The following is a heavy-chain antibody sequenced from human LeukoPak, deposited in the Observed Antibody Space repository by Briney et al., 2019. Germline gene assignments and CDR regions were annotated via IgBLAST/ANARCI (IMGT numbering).Heavy chain of an antibody. V-gene: IGHV4-59*01. CDR3: ARDHDYGGNSVYFY. Sequence: PSETLSLTCTVSGGSISSYYWSWIRQPPGKGLEWIGYIYYSGSTNYNPSLKSRVTISVDTSKNQFSLKLSSVTAADTAVYYCARDHDYGGNSVYFYWGQGTLVSVSS. D-gene: IGHD4-23*01. J-gene: IGHJ4*02. CDR2: IYYSGST. CDR1: GGSISSYY.